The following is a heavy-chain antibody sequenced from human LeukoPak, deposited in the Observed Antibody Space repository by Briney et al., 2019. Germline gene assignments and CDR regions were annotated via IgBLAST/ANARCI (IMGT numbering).Heavy chain of an antibody. CDR2: IYYSGST. CDR1: GGSISSYY. V-gene: IGHV4-59*01. D-gene: IGHD4-17*01. J-gene: IGHJ6*02. CDR3: ARALTTIGYYYGMDV. Sequence: SGTLSLTCTVSGGSISSYYWSWIRQPPGKGLEWIGYIYYSGSTNYNPSLKSRVTISVDTSKNQFSLKLSSVTAADTAVYYCARALTTIGYYYGMDVWGQGTTVTVSS.